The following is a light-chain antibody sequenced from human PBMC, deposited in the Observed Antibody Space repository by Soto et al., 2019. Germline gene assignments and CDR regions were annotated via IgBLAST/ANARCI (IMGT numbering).Light chain of an antibody. Sequence: QSALTQPASVSGSPGQSITISCTGTSSDVGGYNYVSWYQQHPGKAPKLMIYEVSNRPSGVSNRFSGSKSGNTASLTISGIQAEDEADYYYSSYTSISTVFGGGTKVTVL. J-gene: IGLJ2*01. CDR1: SSDVGGYNY. CDR3: SSYTSISTV. CDR2: EVS. V-gene: IGLV2-14*01.